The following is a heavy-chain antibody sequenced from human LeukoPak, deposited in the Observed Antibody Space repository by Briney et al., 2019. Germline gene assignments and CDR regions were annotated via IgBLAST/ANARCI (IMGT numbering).Heavy chain of an antibody. J-gene: IGHJ5*02. CDR2: IIGDGSNT. CDR1: GFTFSHHA. Sequence: GRSLRLSCAASGFTFSHHAMSWARQSLGKRLEWVSVIIGDGSNTYYADSVKGRFTISRDNSNNMLYLQMNSLRGEDTAVYYCAKSMTTTNVDWFDPWGQGTLVTVSS. D-gene: IGHD2-8*01. CDR3: AKSMTTTNVDWFDP. V-gene: IGHV3-23*01.